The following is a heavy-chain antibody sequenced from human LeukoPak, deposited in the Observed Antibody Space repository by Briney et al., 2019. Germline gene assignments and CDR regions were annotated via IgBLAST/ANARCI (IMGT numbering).Heavy chain of an antibody. CDR2: IYYSGST. CDR1: GGSISSYY. Sequence: SETLSLTCTVSGGSISSYYWSWIRQPPGKGLEWIGYIYYSGSTNYNPSLKSRVTISVDTSKNQFSLKLSSVTAADTAVYYCARSHNQAGTTYYYYGMDVWGQGTTVAVSS. D-gene: IGHD1-1*01. V-gene: IGHV4-59*01. J-gene: IGHJ6*02. CDR3: ARSHNQAGTTYYYYGMDV.